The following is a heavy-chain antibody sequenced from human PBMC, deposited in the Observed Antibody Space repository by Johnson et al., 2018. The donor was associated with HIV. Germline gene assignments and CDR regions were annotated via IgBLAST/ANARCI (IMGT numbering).Heavy chain of an antibody. D-gene: IGHD1-26*01. CDR2: NCNGGST. J-gene: IGHJ3*02. V-gene: IGHV3-66*03. Sequence: VQLVESGGGLIQPGGSLRLSCAASGFSVSSNYMSWVRQAPGKGLEWVSGINCNGGSTDYADSVKGRFTISRDNTENSLYLQMNSLRAEDTAVYYCAKVNLRYSVFTGAFDIWGQGTMVTVSS. CDR3: AKVNLRYSVFTGAFDI. CDR1: GFSVSSNY.